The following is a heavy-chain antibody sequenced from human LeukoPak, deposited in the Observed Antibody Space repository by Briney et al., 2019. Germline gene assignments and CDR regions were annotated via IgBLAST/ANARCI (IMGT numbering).Heavy chain of an antibody. CDR2: ISSGGDTI. V-gene: IGHV3-11*01. J-gene: IGHJ4*02. CDR3: ARDAPFRTDAWRLFDC. Sequence: GGSLRLSCTVSGLTFSDYYMSWIRQAPGKGLEWLSYISSGGDTIYYADSVQGRFTISRDNAKNSLYLQINSLRAEDTALYYCARDAPFRTDAWRLFDCWGQGALVTVSS. CDR1: GLTFSDYY.